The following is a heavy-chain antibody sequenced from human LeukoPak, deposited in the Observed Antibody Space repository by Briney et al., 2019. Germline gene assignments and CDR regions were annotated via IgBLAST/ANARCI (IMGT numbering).Heavy chain of an antibody. Sequence: SETLSLTCAVYGGSFSGYYWSWIRQPPGKGLEWTGEINHSGSTNYNPPLKSRVTISVDTSKNQFSLKLSSVTAADTAVYYCARPRGRRFGELCLFDYWGQGTLVTVSS. V-gene: IGHV4-34*01. CDR2: INHSGST. D-gene: IGHD3-10*01. CDR3: ARPRGRRFGELCLFDY. J-gene: IGHJ4*02. CDR1: GGSFSGYY.